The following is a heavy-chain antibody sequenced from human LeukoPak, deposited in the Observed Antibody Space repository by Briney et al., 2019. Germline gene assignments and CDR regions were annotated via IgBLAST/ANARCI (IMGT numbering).Heavy chain of an antibody. CDR2: ISWNSGSI. D-gene: IGHD3-16*02. Sequence: GGSLRLSCAASGFTFDDYAMHWVRQAPGKGLEWVSGISWNSGSIGYADSVKGRFTISRDNAKNSLYLQMNSLRAEDTALYYCAKGPFGVTFGGVIAHFDYWGQGTLVTVSS. V-gene: IGHV3-9*01. J-gene: IGHJ4*02. CDR1: GFTFDDYA. CDR3: AKGPFGVTFGGVIAHFDY.